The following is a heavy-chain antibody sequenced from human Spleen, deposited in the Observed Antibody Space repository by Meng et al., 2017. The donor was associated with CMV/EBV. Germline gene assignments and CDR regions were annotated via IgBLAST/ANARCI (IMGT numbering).Heavy chain of an antibody. CDR1: GFTFSIYW. CDR2: IKQDGSEK. Sequence: GGSLRLSCAASGFTFSIYWMSWVRQAPGKGLEWVANIKQDGSEKYYVDSVKGRFTISRDNAKNSLYLQMNSLRAEDTAVYYCARSPRNYYYYGMDVWGQGTTVTVSS. CDR3: ARSPRNYYYYGMDV. J-gene: IGHJ6*02. D-gene: IGHD1-14*01. V-gene: IGHV3-7*01.